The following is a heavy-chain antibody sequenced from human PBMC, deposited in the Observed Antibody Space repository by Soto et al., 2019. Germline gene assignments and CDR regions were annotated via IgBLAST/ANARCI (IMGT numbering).Heavy chain of an antibody. CDR1: GYTFTSYG. D-gene: IGHD3-22*01. V-gene: IGHV1-18*01. J-gene: IGHJ3*02. CDR2: ISAYNGNT. CDR3: ASGYYRDAFDI. Sequence: ASVEVSCKASGYTFTSYGMSWVRQAPGKGVEWMGWISAYNGNTNYAQKLQGRVTMTTDTSTSTAYMELRCLRSDDTAVYYCASGYYRDAFDIWGQGTMVTVS.